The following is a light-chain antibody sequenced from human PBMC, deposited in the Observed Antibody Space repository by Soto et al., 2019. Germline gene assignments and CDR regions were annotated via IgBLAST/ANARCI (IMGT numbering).Light chain of an antibody. CDR2: GAS. CDR1: ESVSSS. CDR3: QQHSKWPRT. Sequence: EIVMTQSPATLSVSPGERATLSCRDSESVSSSLAWYQQKPGQAPRLLFYGASTRATDIPARFSGTGSGTEFTLTISSLQSEDFAVYYCQQHSKWPRTFGQGTKVDI. J-gene: IGKJ1*01. V-gene: IGKV3-15*01.